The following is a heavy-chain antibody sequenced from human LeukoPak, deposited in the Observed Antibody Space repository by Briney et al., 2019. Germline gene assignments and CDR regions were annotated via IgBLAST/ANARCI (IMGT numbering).Heavy chain of an antibody. CDR3: AKEGGGSYGPGAFDI. CDR1: GFTFDDYA. J-gene: IGHJ3*02. Sequence: GRSLRLSCAASGFTFDDYAMHWVRQAPGKGLEWVSGISWNSGSIGYADSVKGRFTISRDNAKNSLYLQMNSLRAEDTALYYCAKEGGGSYGPGAFDIWGQGTMVTVSS. V-gene: IGHV3-9*01. CDR2: ISWNSGSI. D-gene: IGHD3-10*01.